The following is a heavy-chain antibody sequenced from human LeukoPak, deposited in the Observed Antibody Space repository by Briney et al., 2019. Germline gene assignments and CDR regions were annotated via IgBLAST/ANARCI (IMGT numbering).Heavy chain of an antibody. Sequence: SETLSLTCTVSGGSISSGSYYWSWIRQPAGKGLEWIGRMYTSGSTNYNPSLKSRVTISVDTSKNRFSLKLSSVTAADTAVYYCARDEPDYYDSSGYEPNDAFDIWGQGTMVTVSS. CDR3: ARDEPDYYDSSGYEPNDAFDI. V-gene: IGHV4-61*02. CDR2: MYTSGST. J-gene: IGHJ3*02. CDR1: GGSISSGSYY. D-gene: IGHD3-22*01.